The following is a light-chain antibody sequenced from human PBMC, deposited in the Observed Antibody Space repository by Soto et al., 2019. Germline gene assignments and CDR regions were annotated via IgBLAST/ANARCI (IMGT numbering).Light chain of an antibody. CDR1: QSISNY. V-gene: IGKV1-39*01. CDR3: QQSYGISWT. J-gene: IGKJ1*01. CDR2: AAS. Sequence: DIQMTQSPSSLSASVGDRVTITCRASQSISNYLNWYQQKPGKVPKILIYAASSLESGVPSRFSGGGSGTDFTLTISNLQPEDFATYYCQQSYGISWTFGQGTKVEVK.